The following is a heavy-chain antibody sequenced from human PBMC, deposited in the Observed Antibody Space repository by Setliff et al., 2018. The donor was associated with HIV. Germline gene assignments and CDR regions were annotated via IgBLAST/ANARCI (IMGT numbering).Heavy chain of an antibody. CDR1: GGSLSGYS. Sequence: SETLSLTCTVSGGSLSGYSWSWLRQPAGKGLEWIGRIYTSGTTKYNPSFKGRVAMSLDTSRKQVSLKLTSVTAADTAMYYCARSPSVWFGEAYDGGHVNWFDPWGQGTQVTVSS. D-gene: IGHD3-10*01. J-gene: IGHJ5*02. CDR2: IYTSGTT. V-gene: IGHV4-4*07. CDR3: ARSPSVWFGEAYDGGHVNWFDP.